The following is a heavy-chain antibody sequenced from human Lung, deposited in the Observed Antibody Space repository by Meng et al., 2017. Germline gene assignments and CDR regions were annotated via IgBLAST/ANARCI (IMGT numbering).Heavy chain of an antibody. CDR1: GGIFSNYV. CDR3: ARKAGNCVSTTCYSLDF. Sequence: SVKVSCKAPGGIFSNYVIGWVRQAPGQGLEWMGGINAVFGTTNYAQKFQGRVTITTDESTSTVYMELTRLTSEDTAVYFCARKAGNCVSTTCYSLDFWGQGTRVTGAS. J-gene: IGHJ4*02. V-gene: IGHV1-69*05. CDR2: INAVFGTT. D-gene: IGHD2-2*01.